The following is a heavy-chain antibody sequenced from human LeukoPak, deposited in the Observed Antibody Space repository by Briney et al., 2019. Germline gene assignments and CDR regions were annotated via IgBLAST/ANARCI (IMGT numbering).Heavy chain of an antibody. Sequence: ASVKVSCKASGYTFNSNGISWVRQAPGQGLEWMGIINPSGGSTSYAQKFQGRVTMTRDMSTSTVYMELSSLRSDDTAVYYCARDQYSSGHVTWFDPWGQGTLVTVSS. CDR3: ARDQYSSGHVTWFDP. D-gene: IGHD6-19*01. J-gene: IGHJ5*02. V-gene: IGHV1-46*02. CDR1: GYTFNSNG. CDR2: INPSGGST.